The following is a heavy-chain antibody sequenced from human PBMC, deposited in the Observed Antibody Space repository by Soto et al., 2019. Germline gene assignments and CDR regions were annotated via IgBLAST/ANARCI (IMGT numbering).Heavy chain of an antibody. D-gene: IGHD2-15*01. J-gene: IGHJ4*02. Sequence: QVQLVPSGAEVKKPGSSVKVSCQASGGTFSSYAISWVRQAPGQGLEWMGGIIPIFGTANYAQKFQGRVTITADESTSTAYMELSSLRSEDTAVYYCARDAHFSGGSCSDRGFDYWGQGTMVTVSS. CDR1: GGTFSSYA. CDR2: IIPIFGTA. V-gene: IGHV1-69*01. CDR3: ARDAHFSGGSCSDRGFDY.